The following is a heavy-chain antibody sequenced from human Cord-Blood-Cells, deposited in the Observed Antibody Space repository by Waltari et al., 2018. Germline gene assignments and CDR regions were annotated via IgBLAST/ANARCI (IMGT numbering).Heavy chain of an antibody. CDR1: GFTCSSYA. D-gene: IGHD1-26*01. Sequence: EVQLLESGGCLVQRGGSLRLPCAASGFTCSSYAMSWVRQAPGKGLEWVSAISGSGGSTYYADSVKGRFTISRDNSKNTLYLQMNSLRAEDTAVYYCAKGSGSFDYWGQGTLVTVSS. J-gene: IGHJ4*02. V-gene: IGHV3-23*01. CDR3: AKGSGSFDY. CDR2: ISGSGGST.